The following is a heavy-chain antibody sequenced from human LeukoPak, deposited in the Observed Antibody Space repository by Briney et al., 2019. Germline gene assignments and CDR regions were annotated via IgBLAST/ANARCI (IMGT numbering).Heavy chain of an antibody. CDR2: IGGGDGGT. D-gene: IGHD3-9*01. CDR3: AKWGDYDILTGYYDSDY. CDR1: GFIFINYA. J-gene: IGHJ4*01. Sequence: EGSLRLSCAASGFIFINYAMSWVGQAPGEGLGWIYAIGGGDGGTYYADSVKGRFIVCRDDPKNTLYLQMNTLRVEDTAVYYCAKWGDYDILTGYYDSDYWGHGTLVTVSS. V-gene: IGHV3-23*01.